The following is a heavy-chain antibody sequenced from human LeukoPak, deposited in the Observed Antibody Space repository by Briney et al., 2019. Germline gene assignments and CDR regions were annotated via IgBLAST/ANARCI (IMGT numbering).Heavy chain of an antibody. D-gene: IGHD2-2*01. V-gene: IGHV3-21*01. Sequence: GGSLRLSCAASGFTFSSYSMNWVRQAPGKGLEWVSSISSSSSYIYYADSVKGRFTISRDNAKNSLYLQMNSLRAEDTAMYYCARRKYQLQSFDYWGQGTLVTVSS. J-gene: IGHJ4*02. CDR1: GFTFSSYS. CDR2: ISSSSSYI. CDR3: ARRKYQLQSFDY.